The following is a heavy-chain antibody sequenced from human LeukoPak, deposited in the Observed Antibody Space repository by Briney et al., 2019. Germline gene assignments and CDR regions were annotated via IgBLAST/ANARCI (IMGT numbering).Heavy chain of an antibody. J-gene: IGHJ4*02. V-gene: IGHV3-53*01. Sequence: PGGSLRLSCAASGFTVSSNYMSWVRQAPGKGLEWVSIINSDDTTTYADSVKGRFTISRHNSTNTLYLQLNNLGAEDTAVYYCARARVPAAMAIDCWGQGGLVTVSS. D-gene: IGHD2-2*01. CDR2: INSDDTT. CDR3: ARARVPAAMAIDC. CDR1: GFTVSSNY.